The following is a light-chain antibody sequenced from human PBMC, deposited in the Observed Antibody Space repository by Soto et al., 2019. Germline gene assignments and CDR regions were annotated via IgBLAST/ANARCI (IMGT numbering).Light chain of an antibody. CDR2: DAS. CDR3: QQYNSYSWT. CDR1: QSISSW. J-gene: IGKJ1*01. Sequence: DIQMTQSPSSLSTSVGDRVTITCRASQSISSWLAWYQQKQGKPPKIXIYDASSLERGVPSRFSGSGAGTECTLTISSLQPDDVATDYCQQYNSYSWTFGQGTKVDIK. V-gene: IGKV1-5*01.